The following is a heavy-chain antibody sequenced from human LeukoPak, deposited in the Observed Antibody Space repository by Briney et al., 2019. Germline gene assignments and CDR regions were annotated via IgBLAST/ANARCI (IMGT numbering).Heavy chain of an antibody. CDR2: INPNSGGT. J-gene: IGHJ4*02. CDR1: GYTFTGYY. D-gene: IGHD6-13*01. Sequence: ASVKVSCKASGYTFTGYYMHWVRQAPGQGLEWMGWINPNSGGTNYAQKFQGRVTMARDTSTSTVYMELSSLRSEDTAVYYCARGGQQLAIDYWGQGTLVTVSS. V-gene: IGHV1-2*02. CDR3: ARGGQQLAIDY.